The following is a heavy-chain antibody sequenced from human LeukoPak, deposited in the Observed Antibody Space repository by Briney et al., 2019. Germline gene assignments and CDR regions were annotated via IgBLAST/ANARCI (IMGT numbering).Heavy chain of an antibody. D-gene: IGHD2-2*01. CDR3: ARGGCSSTSCYYFDY. Sequence: ASVKVSCKASGYTFTGYHMYWVRQAPGQGLDLVGWIDPNSGDTNFAQKFQGRVTMTRDTSISTAYMELYSLTSDDTAVYYCARGGCSSTSCYYFDYWGQGTLVTVSS. J-gene: IGHJ4*02. V-gene: IGHV1-2*02. CDR1: GYTFTGYH. CDR2: IDPNSGDT.